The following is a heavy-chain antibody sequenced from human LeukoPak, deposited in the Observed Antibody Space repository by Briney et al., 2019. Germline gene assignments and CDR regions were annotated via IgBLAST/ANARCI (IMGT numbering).Heavy chain of an antibody. Sequence: GGSLRLSCAASGFTFDDYAMHWVRQAPGKGLEWVSGISWNSGSIGYADSVKGRFTISRDNAKNSLYLQMNSLRAEDTAVYYCARDQAGIAAAGLWGQGTLVTVSS. CDR3: ARDQAGIAAAGL. V-gene: IGHV3-9*01. CDR1: GFTFDDYA. D-gene: IGHD6-13*01. CDR2: ISWNSGSI. J-gene: IGHJ4*02.